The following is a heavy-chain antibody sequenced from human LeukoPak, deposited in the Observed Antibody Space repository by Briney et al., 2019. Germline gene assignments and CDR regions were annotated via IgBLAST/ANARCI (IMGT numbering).Heavy chain of an antibody. V-gene: IGHV1-18*01. Sequence: ASVKVSCKASGYIFTSYGISWVRQAPGQGLEWMGWISAYNGNTKYAQKLQGRVTMTTDTSTSTAYMELRSLRSDDTAVYYCARVSPGYGDYVISASDIWGQGTMVTVSS. J-gene: IGHJ3*02. D-gene: IGHD4-17*01. CDR2: ISAYNGNT. CDR3: ARVSPGYGDYVISASDI. CDR1: GYIFTSYG.